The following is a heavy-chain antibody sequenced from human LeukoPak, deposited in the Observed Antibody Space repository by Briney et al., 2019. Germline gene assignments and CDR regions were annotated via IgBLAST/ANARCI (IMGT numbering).Heavy chain of an antibody. V-gene: IGHV4-4*02. CDR1: GGSISSSNW. D-gene: IGHD5-12*01. J-gene: IGHJ4*02. Sequence: SETLSLTCAVSGGSISSSNWWSWVRQPPGKGLEWIGEIYHSGSTNYSPSLESRVTISVDKSKNQFSLNLSSVTAADTAVYYCARGGGYDSFDYWGRGTLVTVSS. CDR3: ARGGGYDSFDY. CDR2: IYHSGST.